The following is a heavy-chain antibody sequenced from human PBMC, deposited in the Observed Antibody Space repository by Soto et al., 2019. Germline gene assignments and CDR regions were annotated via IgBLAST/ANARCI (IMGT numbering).Heavy chain of an antibody. CDR3: ARVSDWNYGAFDI. J-gene: IGHJ3*02. D-gene: IGHD1-7*01. Sequence: SQPLSLTCGISGDSVSSNSAAWNWIRQSPSRGLEWLGRTYYRSKWYNDYALSVKSRITINPDTSKNQFSLQLNSVAPEDTAVYYCARVSDWNYGAFDIWGQGTMVTVSS. CDR2: TYYRSKWYN. V-gene: IGHV6-1*01. CDR1: GDSVSSNSAA.